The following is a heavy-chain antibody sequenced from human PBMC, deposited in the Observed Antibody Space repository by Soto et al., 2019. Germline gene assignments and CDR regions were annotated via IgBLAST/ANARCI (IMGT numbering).Heavy chain of an antibody. D-gene: IGHD2-2*01. V-gene: IGHV1-18*01. CDR3: ARGLGLPAAINFLPHYYTMDV. CDR1: GYAFSSHG. Sequence: QVQLVQSGAEVKKPGASVKVSCKASGYAFSSHGITWVRQAPGQGLEWMGWISTYNGNTNYAQKFQGRVTMTTDTSTTTAYMELRSLTSDDTAVYYCARGLGLPAAINFLPHYYTMDVWGQGTTVTVSS. CDR2: ISTYNGNT. J-gene: IGHJ6*02.